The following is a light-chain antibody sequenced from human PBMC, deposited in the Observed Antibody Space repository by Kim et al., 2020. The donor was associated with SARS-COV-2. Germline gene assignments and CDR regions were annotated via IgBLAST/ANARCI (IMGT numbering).Light chain of an antibody. CDR3: QQANSFPLT. CDR1: QGISSW. V-gene: IGKV1D-12*01. CDR2: AAS. Sequence: SASVGDRVTITCRAGQGISSWLAWYQQTPGKATTLLIYAASSLQSGVPSRLSGGRSGTDFTLTISSLQPEDFATYYCQQANSFPLTFGGGTKGEL. J-gene: IGKJ4*01.